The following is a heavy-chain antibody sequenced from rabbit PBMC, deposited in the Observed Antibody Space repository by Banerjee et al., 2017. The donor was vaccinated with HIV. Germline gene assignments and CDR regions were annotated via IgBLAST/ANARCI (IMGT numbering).Heavy chain of an antibody. CDR2: INSITGKA. Sequence: QLVESGGGLVKPGASLTLTCTASGFSFSNKAVMCWVRQAPGKGLEWIACINSITGKAVYASWAKGRFTFSKTSSTTVTLQMTSLTAADTATYFCVTDTVGVGAFNLWGQGTLVTVS. CDR1: GFSFSNKAV. CDR3: VTDTVGVGAFNL. V-gene: IGHV1S45*01. J-gene: IGHJ4*01. D-gene: IGHD5-1*01.